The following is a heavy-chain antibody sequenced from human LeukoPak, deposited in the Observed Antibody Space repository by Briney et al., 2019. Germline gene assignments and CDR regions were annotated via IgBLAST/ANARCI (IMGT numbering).Heavy chain of an antibody. CDR1: GGSISNYY. J-gene: IGHJ6*02. Sequence: SETLSLTCIVSGGSISNYYWSWIRQSPGKGLEWIGYIYYSGSTKYNPSLKSRVTISVDTSKNQFSLRLRSVTAADTAVYYCARTVTYYYNAMDVWGQGTTVTVSS. D-gene: IGHD4-17*01. CDR2: IYYSGST. V-gene: IGHV4-59*08. CDR3: ARTVTYYYNAMDV.